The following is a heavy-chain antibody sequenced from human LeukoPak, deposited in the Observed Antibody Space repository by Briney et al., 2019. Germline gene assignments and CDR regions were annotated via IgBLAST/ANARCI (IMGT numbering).Heavy chain of an antibody. CDR2: IRYDGNNK. D-gene: IGHD2-21*02. CDR1: GFTFSSYG. CDR3: AKENNACSDFSGFHY. V-gene: IGHV3-30*02. Sequence: GGSLRLSCAASGFTFSSYGMHWVRQAPGRGLEWVAFIRYDGNNKYYADSLKVRFTISRDNSKNTLYLQMSSLRAEDTAIYYCAKENNACSDFSGFHYWGQGTLVTVSS. J-gene: IGHJ4*02.